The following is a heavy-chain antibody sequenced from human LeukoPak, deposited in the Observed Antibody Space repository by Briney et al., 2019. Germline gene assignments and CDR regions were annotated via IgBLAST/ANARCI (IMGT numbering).Heavy chain of an antibody. CDR1: GGSFSGYY. CDR3: AREAQKYCSGGSCYGPGDY. D-gene: IGHD2-15*01. V-gene: IGHV4-34*01. J-gene: IGHJ4*02. CDR2: INHSGST. Sequence: SETLSLNCAVYGGSFSGYYWSWIRQPPGKGLEWIGEINHSGSTNYNPSLKSRVTISVDTSKNQFSLKLSSVTAANTAVYYCAREAQKYCSGGSCYGPGDYWGQGTLVTVSS.